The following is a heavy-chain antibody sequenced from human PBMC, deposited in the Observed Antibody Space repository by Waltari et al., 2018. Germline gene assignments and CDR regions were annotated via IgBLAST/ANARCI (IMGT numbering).Heavy chain of an antibody. J-gene: IGHJ4*02. CDR1: GFTFSSYS. Sequence: EVQLVESGGGLVQPGGSLRLSCAVSGFTFSSYSMNWVRQAPGKGLEWVSYISSSANIIYYADSVKGRVTISRDNARNSLYLQMNSLRDEDTAVYYCARTQTSDYWGQGTLVTVSS. CDR2: ISSSANII. V-gene: IGHV3-48*02. CDR3: ARTQTSDY.